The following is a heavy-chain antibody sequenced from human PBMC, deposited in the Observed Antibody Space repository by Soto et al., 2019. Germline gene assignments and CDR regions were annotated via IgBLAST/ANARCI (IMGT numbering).Heavy chain of an antibody. V-gene: IGHV6-1*01. CDR2: TYYRSKWYS. D-gene: IGHD1-26*01. J-gene: IGHJ4*02. Sequence: SPTLSLPCLISGDSVSSNSAAWNWIRQSPWRGLEWLGRTYYRSKWYSDYAASVSRRITVNPDTSKNHFSLQLNSVTPKDTAVYYGVLGVQYSWRIFDFWCQGTLVTVSS. CDR3: VLGVQYSWRIFDF. CDR1: GDSVSSNSAA.